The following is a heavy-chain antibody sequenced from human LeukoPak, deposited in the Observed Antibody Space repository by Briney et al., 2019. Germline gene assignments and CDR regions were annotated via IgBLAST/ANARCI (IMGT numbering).Heavy chain of an antibody. D-gene: IGHD3-22*01. V-gene: IGHV3-74*01. J-gene: IGHJ1*01. CDR3: ARVPSEIGGYYPEYFRH. Sequence: GGSLRLSCAASGFTLSSYWMHWVRQAPGKGLVWVSRIKSDGRTNYADSVKGRFTISRDNAKNTVSLQMNSLRAEDTGVYYCARVPSEIGGYYPEYFRHWGQGTLVIVSS. CDR1: GFTLSSYW. CDR2: IKSDGRT.